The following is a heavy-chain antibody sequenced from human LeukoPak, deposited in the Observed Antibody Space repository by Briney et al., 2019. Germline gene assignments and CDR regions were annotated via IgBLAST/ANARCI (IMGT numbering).Heavy chain of an antibody. CDR1: GFSLSTTGVG. J-gene: IGHJ4*02. V-gene: IGHV2-5*01. CDR3: AHKGRGSGSYNM. CDR2: NYWNDDK. D-gene: IGHD3-10*01. Sequence: GPTLVNPTQTLTLTCTFSGFSLSTTGVGVGWIRQSPGKALEWLAVNYWNDDKSYSPSLKSRLTITKDTSKNQVVLIMTNMDPVDTATYYCAHKGRGSGSYNMWGQGTLVTVSS.